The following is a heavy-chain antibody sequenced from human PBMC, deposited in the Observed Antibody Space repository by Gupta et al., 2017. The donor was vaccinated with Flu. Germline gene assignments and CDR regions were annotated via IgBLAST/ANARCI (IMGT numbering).Heavy chain of an antibody. CDR1: GGSITSADFY. CDR3: ARGFGSIFGVASNQNYFDS. CDR2: IYYNGNT. Sequence: QVQLPESGPGLVKPSQTLSLPCTVSGGSITSADFYWSWIRQHPGKGLAWLGHIYYNGNTYYNPSLKSRVSMSVDTSKSQFSLRRQSLTAADTAHYYCARGFGSIFGVASNQNYFDSWGQGTLVTVSS. J-gene: IGHJ4*02. V-gene: IGHV4-31*03. D-gene: IGHD3-3*01.